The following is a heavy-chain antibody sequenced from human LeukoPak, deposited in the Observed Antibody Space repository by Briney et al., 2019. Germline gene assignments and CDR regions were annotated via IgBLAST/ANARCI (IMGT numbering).Heavy chain of an antibody. CDR1: GYSFTGFY. J-gene: IGHJ6*02. Sequence: ASVKVSCKASGYSFTGFYMHWVRQAPGQGLEWMGRINPNSGGTNYAQKLQGRVTMTRDTSISTAYMELSRLRSDDTAVYYCARDDLRFLEWLFYYGMDVWGQGTTVTVSS. CDR3: ARDDLRFLEWLFYYGMDV. CDR2: INPNSGGT. V-gene: IGHV1-2*06. D-gene: IGHD3-3*01.